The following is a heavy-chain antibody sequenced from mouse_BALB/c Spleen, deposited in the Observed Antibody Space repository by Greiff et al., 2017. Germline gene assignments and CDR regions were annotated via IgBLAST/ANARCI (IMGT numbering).Heavy chain of an antibody. CDR3: ARRLTGTKGYAMDY. V-gene: IGHV2-9*02. D-gene: IGHD4-1*01. CDR1: GFSLTSYG. Sequence: VKLQESGPGLVAPSQSLSITCTVSGFSLTSYGVHWVRQPPGKGLEWLGVIWAGGSTNYNSALMSRLSISKDNSKSQVFLKMNSLQTDDTAMYYCARRLTGTKGYAMDYWGQGTSVTVSS. J-gene: IGHJ4*01. CDR2: IWAGGST.